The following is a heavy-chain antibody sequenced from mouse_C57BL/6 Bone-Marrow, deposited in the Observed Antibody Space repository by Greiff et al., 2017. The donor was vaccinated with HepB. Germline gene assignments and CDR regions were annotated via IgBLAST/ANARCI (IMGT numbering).Heavy chain of an antibody. CDR1: GFTFSDYG. V-gene: IGHV5-17*01. J-gene: IGHJ4*01. CDR3: ERHSPYAMDY. Sequence: EVMLVESGGGLVKPGGSLKLSCAASGFTFSDYGMHWVRQAPEKGLEWVAYISSGSSTIYYADTVKGRFTISRDNAKNTLFLQMTSLRSEDTAMYYCERHSPYAMDYWGQGTSVTVSS. D-gene: IGHD2-12*01. CDR2: ISSGSSTI.